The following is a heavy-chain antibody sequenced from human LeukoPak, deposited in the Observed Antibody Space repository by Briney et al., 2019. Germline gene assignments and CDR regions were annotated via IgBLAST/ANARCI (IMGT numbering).Heavy chain of an antibody. J-gene: IGHJ4*02. V-gene: IGHV4-34*01. Sequence: MPSETLSLTCAVYGGSFSGYYWSWIRQPPGKGLEWIGEINHSGSTNYNPSLKSRVTISVDTSKNQFSLKLSSVTAADTAVYYCARENAIFGVATDYWGQGTLVTVSS. CDR2: INHSGST. D-gene: IGHD3-3*01. CDR3: ARENAIFGVATDY. CDR1: GGSFSGYY.